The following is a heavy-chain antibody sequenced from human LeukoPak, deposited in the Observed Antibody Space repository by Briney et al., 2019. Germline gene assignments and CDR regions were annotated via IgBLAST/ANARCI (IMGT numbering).Heavy chain of an antibody. CDR1: GFTFSGYS. J-gene: IGHJ6*03. D-gene: IGHD1-7*01. Sequence: GGSLTLSCAASGFTFSGYSMTWVRQAPGKGLEWVSSISSTSSYIYYADSLKGRFTISRDNTKNSLSLQMNSLRAEDTAVYYCVRTGYNWNYPGSYYYYYMDVWAKGPRSPSP. V-gene: IGHV3-21*01. CDR3: VRTGYNWNYPGSYYYYYMDV. CDR2: ISSTSSYI.